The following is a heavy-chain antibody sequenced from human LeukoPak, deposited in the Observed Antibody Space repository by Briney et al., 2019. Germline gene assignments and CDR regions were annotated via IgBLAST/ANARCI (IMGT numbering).Heavy chain of an antibody. CDR1: GYSFTTYW. J-gene: IGHJ4*02. D-gene: IGHD3-16*02. V-gene: IGHV5-51*01. CDR2: IYPRDSDI. CDR3: ARMIGLGEVSPYFDY. Sequence: GESLKISCKGSGYSFTTYWIAWVRQMPGKGLEWMGIIYPRDSDIRYSPPFQGQVTISADKSINTAYLQWNSLKASDTAMYYCARMIGLGEVSPYFDYWGQGALATVSS.